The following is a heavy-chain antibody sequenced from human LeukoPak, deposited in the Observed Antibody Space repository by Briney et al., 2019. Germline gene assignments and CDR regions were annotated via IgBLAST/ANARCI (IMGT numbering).Heavy chain of an antibody. D-gene: IGHD3-3*01. V-gene: IGHV3-13*01. J-gene: IGHJ3*02. Sequence: PGGSLRLSCAASGFTFSSYDMHWVRQATGKGLEWVSAIGTAGDTYYPGSVKGRFTISRENAKNSLYLQMNSPRAEDTAVYYCARAPSDDHAFDIWGQGTMVTVSS. CDR3: ARAPSDDHAFDI. CDR2: IGTAGDT. CDR1: GFTFSSYD.